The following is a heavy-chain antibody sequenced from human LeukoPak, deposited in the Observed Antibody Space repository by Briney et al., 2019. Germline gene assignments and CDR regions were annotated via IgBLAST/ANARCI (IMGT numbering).Heavy chain of an antibody. CDR2: ISPDGRDI. CDR3: ARTAREIGL. J-gene: IGHJ2*01. Sequence: PGGSLRLSCEASGFTFTDSYMTWIRQAPGKGLEWLSYISPDGRDISYADSVKGRFSISRDNDKNTLYLQMNSLRVDDTSVYYCARTAREIGLRGRGTLVTVSS. V-gene: IGHV3-11*04. CDR1: GFTFTDSY. D-gene: IGHD2-15*01.